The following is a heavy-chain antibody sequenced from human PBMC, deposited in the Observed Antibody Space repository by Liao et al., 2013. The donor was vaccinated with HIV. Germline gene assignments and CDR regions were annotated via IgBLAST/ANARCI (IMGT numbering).Heavy chain of an antibody. CDR1: GGSISSGSYY. CDR3: AKEHRGSYSFDY. V-gene: IGHV4-61*02. D-gene: IGHD1-26*01. J-gene: IGHJ4*02. Sequence: QMQLQESGPGLVRPSETLSLTCTVSGGSISSGSYYWSWIRQPAGMGLEWIGRVFTSGSTNYNPSLKSRVTISIDTSKNKFSLKLNSVTAADTAVYYCAKEHRGSYSFDYWGQGTQVTVSS. CDR2: VFTSGST.